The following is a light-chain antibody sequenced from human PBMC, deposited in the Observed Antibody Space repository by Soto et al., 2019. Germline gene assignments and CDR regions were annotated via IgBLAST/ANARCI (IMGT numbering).Light chain of an antibody. V-gene: IGKV4-1*01. Sequence: DIVMTQSPDXLAVSLGERATINCKSSQSVLYSSNNKNYLAWYQQKPGQPPKLLIYWASTRESGVPDRFSGSGSGTDFTLTISSLQAEDVAVYYCQQYTGPWTFGQGTKVEIK. CDR2: WAS. CDR1: QSVLYSSNNKNY. J-gene: IGKJ1*01. CDR3: QQYTGPWT.